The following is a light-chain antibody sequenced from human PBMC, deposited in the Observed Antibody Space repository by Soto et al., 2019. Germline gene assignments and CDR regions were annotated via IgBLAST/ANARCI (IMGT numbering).Light chain of an antibody. CDR1: QGIRND. J-gene: IGKJ1*01. V-gene: IGKV1-6*01. Sequence: AIQMTQSPSSLSASVGDRVTITCRASQGIRNDLGWYHQKPGKAPKLLIFAASTLQSGIPSRFSGSGSGTDFTLTISSLQPEDFGTYYCLQDYIYPRTFGQGTKVDIK. CDR2: AAS. CDR3: LQDYIYPRT.